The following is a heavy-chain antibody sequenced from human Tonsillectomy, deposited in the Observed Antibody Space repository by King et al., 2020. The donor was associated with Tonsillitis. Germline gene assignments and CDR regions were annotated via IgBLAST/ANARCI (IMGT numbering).Heavy chain of an antibody. Sequence: QLQESGPGLVKPSQTLSLTCTVSGGSISSGGYYWSWIRQHPGKGLEWIGYTYYSGSPYYNRSLKSRVTISVDTSKNQFSLKLSSVTAADTAVYYCAREGRYYDSSGYPLYFDYWGQGTLVTVSS. CDR3: AREGRYYDSSGYPLYFDY. D-gene: IGHD3-22*01. CDR2: TYYSGSP. J-gene: IGHJ4*02. V-gene: IGHV4-31*03. CDR1: GGSISSGGYY.